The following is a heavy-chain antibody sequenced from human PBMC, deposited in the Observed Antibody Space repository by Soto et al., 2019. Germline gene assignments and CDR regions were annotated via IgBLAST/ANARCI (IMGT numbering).Heavy chain of an antibody. Sequence: TSVKVTCKDSGYSYTGNYRHWVRQAPGQGLEWMGWINPNSGGTNYAQKFQGWVTMTRDTSISTAYMELSRLRSDDTAVYYCARADSSGWPYFDYWGPGTLVTVSS. CDR1: GYSYTGNY. J-gene: IGHJ4*02. V-gene: IGHV1-2*04. CDR2: INPNSGGT. CDR3: ARADSSGWPYFDY. D-gene: IGHD6-19*01.